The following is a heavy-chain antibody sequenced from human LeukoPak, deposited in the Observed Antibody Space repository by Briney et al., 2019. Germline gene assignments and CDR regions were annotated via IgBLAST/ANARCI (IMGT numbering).Heavy chain of an antibody. J-gene: IGHJ4*02. CDR3: AREPERITMVRESFFDY. CDR2: IYHSGST. V-gene: IGHV4-30-2*01. Sequence: SETLSLTCTVSGGSISSGGYYWSWIRQPPGKGLEWIGYIYHSGSTYYNPSLKSRVTISVDRSKNQFSLKLSSVTAADTAVYYCAREPERITMVRESFFDYWGQGTLVTVSS. D-gene: IGHD3-10*01. CDR1: GGSISSGGYY.